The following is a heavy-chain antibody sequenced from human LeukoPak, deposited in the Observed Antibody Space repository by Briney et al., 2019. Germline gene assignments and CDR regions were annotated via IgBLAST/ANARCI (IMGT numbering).Heavy chain of an antibody. J-gene: IGHJ4*02. CDR3: ARKNGYFDY. V-gene: IGHV4-59*03. D-gene: IGHD1-1*01. Sequence: SETLSLTCTVSGDSMSNYSWSWIRQPPGKGLEWIGYIYYSGGTDYNPSLKSRVTISVDTSKNQFSLKLSSVTAADTAVYYCARKNGYFDYWGQGTLVTVSS. CDR1: GDSMSNYS. CDR2: IYYSGGT.